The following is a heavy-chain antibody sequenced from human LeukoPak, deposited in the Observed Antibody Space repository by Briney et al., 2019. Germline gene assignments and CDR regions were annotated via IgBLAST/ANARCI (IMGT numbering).Heavy chain of an antibody. D-gene: IGHD4-17*01. J-gene: IGHJ4*02. V-gene: IGHV3-30*02. CDR3: ARVTTVTTNYFDY. CDR2: IRYDGSNK. Sequence: AGGSLRLSCAASGSTFSNYAMHWVRQAPGKGLEWVAFIRYDGSNKYYADSVKGRFTISRDNSKNTLYLQMNSLRAEDTAVYYCARVTTVTTNYFDYWGQGTLVTVSS. CDR1: GSTFSNYA.